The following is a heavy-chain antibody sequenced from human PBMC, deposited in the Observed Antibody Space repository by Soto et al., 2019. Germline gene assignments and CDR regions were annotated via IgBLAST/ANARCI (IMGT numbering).Heavy chain of an antibody. V-gene: IGHV4-59*01. J-gene: IGHJ4*02. Sequence: SETLSLTCTVSGDSISTFYWGWMRQSPGKELEWIGYVYYTGSTNYNPSLKSRVTISVDRSKNQFSLKLTSANAADTAVYYCARGRTVRNYADDSSDYFYLFDYWGQGTQVTVSS. CDR3: ARGRTVRNYADDSSDYFYLFDY. D-gene: IGHD3-22*01. CDR1: GDSISTFY. CDR2: VYYTGST.